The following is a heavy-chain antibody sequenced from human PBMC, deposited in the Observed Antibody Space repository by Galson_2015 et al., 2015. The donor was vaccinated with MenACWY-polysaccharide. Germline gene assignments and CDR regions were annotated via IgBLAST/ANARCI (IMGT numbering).Heavy chain of an antibody. CDR1: GSRFSNSG. CDR3: AREGSRIVFHAFDI. D-gene: IGHD2-2*01. Sequence: SLRLSCAASGSRFSNSGMHWVRQDPGKGLEWVAVIQYDGSNKVYADSVKGRFTISRDNSKNTVFLEMNTLGVEDTAVYYCAREGSRIVFHAFDIWGQGTMVTVSS. CDR2: IQYDGSNK. J-gene: IGHJ3*02. V-gene: IGHV3-33*01.